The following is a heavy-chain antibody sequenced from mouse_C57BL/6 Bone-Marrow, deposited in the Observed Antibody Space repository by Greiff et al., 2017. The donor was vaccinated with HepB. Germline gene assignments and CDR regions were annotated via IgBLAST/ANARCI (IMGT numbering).Heavy chain of an antibody. CDR1: GYSFTGYF. CDR3: ARSYGSSYVGY. CDR2: INPYNGDT. Sequence: VQLKQSGPELVKPGDSVKISCKASGYSFTGYFMNWVMQSHGKSLEWIGRINPYNGDTFYNQKFKGKATLTVDKSSSTAHMDLRSLTSEDSAVYYCARSYGSSYVGYWGQGTTLTVSS. D-gene: IGHD1-1*01. J-gene: IGHJ2*01. V-gene: IGHV1-20*01.